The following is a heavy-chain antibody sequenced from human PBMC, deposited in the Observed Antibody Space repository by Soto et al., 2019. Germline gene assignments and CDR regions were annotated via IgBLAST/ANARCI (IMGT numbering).Heavy chain of an antibody. Sequence: QVQLVQSGAEVKKPGSSVKVSCKASGGTFSSYSINWVRQAPGQGLEWLGEIIPIFGTANYAQKFQGRVTITADESTSTAYMELSSLSSAETAVYYCARDGGRHSGGIDYWGQGTLVTVSS. V-gene: IGHV1-69*01. CDR2: IIPIFGTA. J-gene: IGHJ4*02. CDR3: ARDGGRHSGGIDY. CDR1: GGTFSSYS. D-gene: IGHD1-26*01.